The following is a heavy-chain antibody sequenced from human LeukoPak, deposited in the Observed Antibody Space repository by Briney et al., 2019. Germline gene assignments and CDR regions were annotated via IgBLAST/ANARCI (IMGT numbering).Heavy chain of an antibody. CDR1: GGSSSGYY. J-gene: IGHJ5*02. CDR3: ARARVVVAAKGWFDP. V-gene: IGHV4-34*01. D-gene: IGHD2-15*01. CDR2: INHSGST. Sequence: SETLSLTCAVYGGSSSGYYWSWIRQPPGKGLEWIGEINHSGSTNYNPPLKSRVTISVDTSKNQFSLKLSSVTAADTAVYYCARARVVVAAKGWFDPWGQGTLVTVSS.